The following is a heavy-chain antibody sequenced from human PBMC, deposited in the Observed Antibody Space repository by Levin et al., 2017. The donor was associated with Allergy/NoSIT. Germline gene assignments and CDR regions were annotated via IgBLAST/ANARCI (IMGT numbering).Heavy chain of an antibody. V-gene: IGHV3-21*01. Sequence: ETLSLTCAASGFTFSSYSMNWVRQAPGKGLEWVSSITSSSSYIYYADSVKGRFTISRDNAKNSLYLQMNTLRAEDTAVYYCARVPRNYYFDYWGQGTLVTVAS. CDR3: ARVPRNYYFDY. D-gene: IGHD1-1*01. J-gene: IGHJ4*02. CDR1: GFTFSSYS. CDR2: ITSSSSYI.